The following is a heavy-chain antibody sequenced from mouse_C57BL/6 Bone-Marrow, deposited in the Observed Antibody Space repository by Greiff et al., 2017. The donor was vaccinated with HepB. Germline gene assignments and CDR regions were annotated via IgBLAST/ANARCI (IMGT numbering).Heavy chain of an antibody. J-gene: IGHJ2*01. CDR2: IDPENGDT. D-gene: IGHD3-2*02. Sequence: VQLQQSGAELVRPGASVKLSCTASGFNINDDYMHWVRQRPEQGLEWIGWIDPENGDTEYASKFQGKATITADTSSNTAYLQLSSLTSEDTAVYYCTIQGFDDWSEGTTLTVYS. CDR1: GFNINDDY. CDR3: TIQGFDD. V-gene: IGHV14-4*01.